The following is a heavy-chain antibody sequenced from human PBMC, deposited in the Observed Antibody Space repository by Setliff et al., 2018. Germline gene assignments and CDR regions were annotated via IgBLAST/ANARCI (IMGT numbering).Heavy chain of an antibody. D-gene: IGHD2-21*01. CDR3: AKDSLEVVIALHGMDV. Sequence: GGSLTLSCAASGFTFSRFGMYWVRQAPGKGLEWVAFVLYDVYNKYYADFVKGRFTISRDNAKNTLYLQMNSLTTEDTAVYYCAKDSLEVVIALHGMDVWGQGTTVTVSS. V-gene: IGHV3-30*02. CDR2: VLYDVYNK. CDR1: GFTFSRFG. J-gene: IGHJ6*02.